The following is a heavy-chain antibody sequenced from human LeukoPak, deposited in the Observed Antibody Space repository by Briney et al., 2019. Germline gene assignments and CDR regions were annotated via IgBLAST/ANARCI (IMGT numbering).Heavy chain of an antibody. D-gene: IGHD6-6*01. Sequence: EASVKVPCKASGYTFTSYFIHWVRQGPGQGLEWMGIINPSGGSTSYAQKFQGRVTMTRDTSTNTVYMELSSLRSEDTAVFYCVRGASSIAALNPFWYFDLWGRGTLVTVSS. CDR3: VRGASSIAALNPFWYFDL. V-gene: IGHV1-46*01. CDR1: GYTFTSYF. J-gene: IGHJ2*01. CDR2: INPSGGST.